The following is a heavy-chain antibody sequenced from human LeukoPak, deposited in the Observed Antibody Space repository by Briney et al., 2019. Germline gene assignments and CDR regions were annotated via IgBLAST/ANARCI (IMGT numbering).Heavy chain of an antibody. V-gene: IGHV3-20*04. CDR2: INWNGAST. D-gene: IGHD6-19*01. J-gene: IGHJ4*02. CDR3: AGGDRNGWYFDY. Sequence: PGGSLRLSCAASGFRFDDHGMSWVRRVPGKGLEGVSGINWNGASTGYGDSVKGRFTISRDNAKNSLYLQMNSLRAEDTALYYCAGGDRNGWYFDYWGQGILVTVSS. CDR1: GFRFDDHG.